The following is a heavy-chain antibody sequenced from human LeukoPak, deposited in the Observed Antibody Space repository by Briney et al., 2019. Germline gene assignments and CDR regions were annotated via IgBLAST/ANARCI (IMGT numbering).Heavy chain of an antibody. V-gene: IGHV4-34*01. J-gene: IGHJ5*02. CDR3: ARSSNLAYNGFDP. CDR2: INHSGST. CDR1: GGSFSGYH. D-gene: IGHD2-2*01. Sequence: SETLSLTCGVHGGSFSGYHWSWIRQPPGKGLEWIGEINHSGSTNYNSSLKSRVTISVDTSKNHFSLKLSSVTAADTAVYYCARSSNLAYNGFDPWGQGTLVTVSS.